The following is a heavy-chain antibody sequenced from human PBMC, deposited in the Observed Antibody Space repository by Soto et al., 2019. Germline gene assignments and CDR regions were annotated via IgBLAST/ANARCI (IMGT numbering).Heavy chain of an antibody. CDR1: GFTFSSYA. Sequence: QVQLVESGGGVVQPGRSLRLSCAASGFTFSSYAMHWVRQAPGKGLEWVAVISYDGSNKYYADSVKGRFTISRDNSKNTLYLQMNSLSAEDTAVYYCARDWTLGDGDSWGGMDVWGQGTTVTVSS. J-gene: IGHJ6*02. CDR2: ISYDGSNK. CDR3: ARDWTLGDGDSWGGMDV. D-gene: IGHD4-17*01. V-gene: IGHV3-30-3*01.